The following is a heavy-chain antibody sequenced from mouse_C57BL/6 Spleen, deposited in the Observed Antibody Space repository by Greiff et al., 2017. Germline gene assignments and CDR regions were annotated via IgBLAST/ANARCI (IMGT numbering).Heavy chain of an antibody. D-gene: IGHD2-5*01. CDR2: INPNNGGT. J-gene: IGHJ2*01. CDR3: ATSYYSNIYYFDY. V-gene: IGHV1-26*01. Sequence: EVQLQQSGPELVKPGASVKISCKASGYTFTDYYMNWVKQSHGKSLEWIGDINPNNGGTSYNQKFKGKATLTVDKSSSTAYMELRSLTSEDSAVYYCATSYYSNIYYFDYWGQGTTLTVSS. CDR1: GYTFTDYY.